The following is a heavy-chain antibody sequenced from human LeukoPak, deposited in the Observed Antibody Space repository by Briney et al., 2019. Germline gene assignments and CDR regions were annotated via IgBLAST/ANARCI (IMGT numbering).Heavy chain of an antibody. CDR2: IYTSGST. J-gene: IGHJ4*02. CDR3: ASGDIVATIFDY. D-gene: IGHD5-12*01. Sequence: SETLSLTCAVSGYSISSGYYWSWIRQPAGKGLEWIGRIYTSGSTNYNPSLKSRVTISVDTSKNQFSLKLSSVTAADTAVYYCASGDIVATIFDYWGQGTLVTVSS. V-gene: IGHV4-61*02. CDR1: GYSISSGYY.